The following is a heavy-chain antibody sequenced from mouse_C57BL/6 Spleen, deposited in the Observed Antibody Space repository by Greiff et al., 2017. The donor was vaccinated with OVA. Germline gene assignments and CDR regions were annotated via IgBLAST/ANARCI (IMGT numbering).Heavy chain of an antibody. Sequence: QVQLQQPGAELVMPGASVKLSCKASGYTFTSYWMHWVKQRPGQGLEWIGEIDPSDSYTNYNQKFKGKSTLTVDKSSCTAYMQLSSLTSEDSAVYYCARRSAYYSNYDYAMDYWGQGTSVTVSS. V-gene: IGHV1-69*01. CDR3: ARRSAYYSNYDYAMDY. CDR2: IDPSDSYT. D-gene: IGHD2-5*01. CDR1: GYTFTSYW. J-gene: IGHJ4*01.